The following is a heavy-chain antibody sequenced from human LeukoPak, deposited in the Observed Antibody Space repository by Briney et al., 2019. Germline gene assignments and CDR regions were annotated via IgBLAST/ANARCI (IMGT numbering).Heavy chain of an antibody. CDR1: GFTFSSHW. D-gene: IGHD1-26*01. CDR2: IKQDGSEK. J-gene: IGHJ3*02. V-gene: IGHV3-7*01. CDR3: ARDSPYSGSPHSDAFDI. Sequence: GGSLRLSCAASGFTFSSHWMNWVRQAPGKGLEWVANIKQDGSEKYYVDSVKGRFTISRDNAKNSLYLQMNSLRAEDTAVYYCARDSPYSGSPHSDAFDIWGQGTMVTVSS.